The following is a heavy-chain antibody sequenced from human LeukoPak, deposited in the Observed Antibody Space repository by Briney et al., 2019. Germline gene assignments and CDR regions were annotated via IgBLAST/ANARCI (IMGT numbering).Heavy chain of an antibody. Sequence: PGGSLRLSCAASGFTFSSYAMHWVRQAPGKGLEWVAVISYDGSNKYYADSMKGRFTISRDNAKNSLYLQMNSLRAEDTAVYYCVGADYDILTGYYIDYWGQGTLVTVSS. V-gene: IGHV3-30-3*01. J-gene: IGHJ4*02. CDR3: VGADYDILTGYYIDY. D-gene: IGHD3-9*01. CDR1: GFTFSSYA. CDR2: ISYDGSNK.